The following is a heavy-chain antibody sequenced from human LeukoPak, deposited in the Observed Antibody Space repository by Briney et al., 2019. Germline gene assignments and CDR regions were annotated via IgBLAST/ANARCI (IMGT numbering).Heavy chain of an antibody. V-gene: IGHV3-15*01. Sequence: PGGSLRLSCAASGFTFSNAWMSWVRQAPGKGLEWVGRIKSKTDGGTTDYAAPVKGRFTISRDDSKNTLYLQMNSLKTEDTAVYYCTTDSIYYYDSSGYWGGSYWGQGTLVTVSS. J-gene: IGHJ4*02. D-gene: IGHD3-22*01. CDR1: GFTFSNAW. CDR2: IKSKTDGGTT. CDR3: TTDSIYYYDSSGYWGGSY.